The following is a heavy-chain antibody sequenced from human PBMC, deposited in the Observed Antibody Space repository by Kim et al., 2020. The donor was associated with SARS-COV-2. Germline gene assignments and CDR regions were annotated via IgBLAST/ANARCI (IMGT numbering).Heavy chain of an antibody. D-gene: IGHD3-22*01. CDR2: IIPIFGTA. Sequence: SVKVSCKASGGTFSSYAISWVRQAPGQGLEWMGGIIPIFGTANYAQKFQGRVTITADESTSTAYMELSSLRSEDTAVYYCARVSYYDSSGYYYSPPDYWGQGTLVTVSS. J-gene: IGHJ4*02. CDR1: GGTFSSYA. V-gene: IGHV1-69*13. CDR3: ARVSYYDSSGYYYSPPDY.